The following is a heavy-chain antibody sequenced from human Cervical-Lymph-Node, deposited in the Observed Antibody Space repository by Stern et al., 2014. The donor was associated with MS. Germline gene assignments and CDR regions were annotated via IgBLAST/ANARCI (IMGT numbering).Heavy chain of an antibody. J-gene: IGHJ6*02. Sequence: VQLLESGGGVVQPGTSLRLSCEASGFTFISYAMHWVRQAPGKGLEWVAIISYDGTNKYYADSVKGRFTISRDDSQNTLYLQMNSLRAEDTAVYYCASSTVAANFYYYGMDVWGQGTTVTVSS. V-gene: IGHV3-30*04. CDR2: ISYDGTNK. CDR1: GFTFISYA. D-gene: IGHD4-23*01. CDR3: ASSTVAANFYYYGMDV.